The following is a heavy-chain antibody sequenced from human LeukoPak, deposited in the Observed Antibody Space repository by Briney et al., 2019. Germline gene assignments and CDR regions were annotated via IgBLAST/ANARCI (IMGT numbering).Heavy chain of an antibody. CDR3: TTSYNVWGSYRYVAFDI. CDR2: IKSKTDGCTT. D-gene: IGHD3-16*02. J-gene: IGHJ3*02. CDR1: GFTFSSYW. Sequence: GGSLRLSCAASGFTFSSYWMSWVRQAPGKGREWVGRIKSKTDGCTTDYAAPVKGIFTISRDDSKNTLDLQMNSLKTEDTAVYYCTTSYNVWGSYRYVAFDIWGQGTMVTVSS. V-gene: IGHV3-15*01.